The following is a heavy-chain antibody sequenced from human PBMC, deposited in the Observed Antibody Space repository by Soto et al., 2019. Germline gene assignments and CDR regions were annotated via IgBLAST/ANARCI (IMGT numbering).Heavy chain of an antibody. Sequence: QVQLVESGGGVVQPGRSLRLSCAASGFTFSSYGMHWVRQAPDKGLEWVAVISYDGSNKYYADSVKGRFTISRDNSKNTLYLQMNSLRAEDTAVYYCAKGYGDYDYWGQGTLVTVSS. D-gene: IGHD4-17*01. CDR3: AKGYGDYDY. CDR1: GFTFSSYG. J-gene: IGHJ4*02. V-gene: IGHV3-30*18. CDR2: ISYDGSNK.